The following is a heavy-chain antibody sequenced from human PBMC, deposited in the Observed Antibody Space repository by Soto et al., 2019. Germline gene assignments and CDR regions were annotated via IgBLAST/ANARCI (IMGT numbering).Heavy chain of an antibody. V-gene: IGHV1-18*01. Sequence: QGHLVQSGAEVKKPGASVKVSCKASGYIFTRYGISWVRQAPGQGLEWMGWISGYNGDTNYAQNLQGRVTMTIDTSQTTAYMELRSLTSHDTAVYYCAKNGQPPYYYYGLDVWGQGTTVTVSS. CDR1: GYIFTRYG. CDR3: AKNGQPPYYYYGLDV. J-gene: IGHJ6*02. CDR2: ISGYNGDT. D-gene: IGHD2-8*01.